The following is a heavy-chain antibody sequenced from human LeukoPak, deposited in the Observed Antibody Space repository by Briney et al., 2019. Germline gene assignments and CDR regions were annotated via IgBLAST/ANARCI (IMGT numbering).Heavy chain of an antibody. Sequence: PSQTLSLTCNVSGGSINSGGYSWSWIRQHPGQGLEWIGYIYYSGSTYYNPSLKSRVTISVDTSKNQFSLKLSSVTAADTAVYYCARALLTTVFDYWGQGTLVTVSS. V-gene: IGHV4-31*03. J-gene: IGHJ4*02. D-gene: IGHD4-17*01. CDR1: GGSINSGGYS. CDR2: IYYSGST. CDR3: ARALLTTVFDY.